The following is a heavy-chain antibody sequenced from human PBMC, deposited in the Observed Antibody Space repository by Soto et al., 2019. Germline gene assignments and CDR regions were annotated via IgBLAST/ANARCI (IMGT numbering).Heavy chain of an antibody. J-gene: IGHJ4*02. V-gene: IGHV3-23*01. Sequence: LLESGGKLVQPGGSLRLSCSASGFTFSTHAMNWVRQAPGKGLEWVSGISGSGGTTYYADSVRGRFTISRDNSNNTVFLQMNSLRAEDTALYFCARPRAGYGSGSDTYYFDFWGQGSLVTVSS. CDR1: GFTFSTHA. CDR3: ARPRAGYGSGSDTYYFDF. CDR2: ISGSGGTT. D-gene: IGHD3-10*01.